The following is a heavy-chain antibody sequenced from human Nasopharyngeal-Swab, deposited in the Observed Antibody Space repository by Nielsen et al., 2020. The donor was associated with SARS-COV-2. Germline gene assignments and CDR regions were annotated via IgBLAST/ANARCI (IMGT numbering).Heavy chain of an antibody. Sequence: SETLSLTCTVSGGSISSSSYYWGWIRQPPGKGLVRIGSIYWSGNTYYNPSLKSRVTISVDTSKNQFSLKLSSVTAADTAVYYCATYGYGSYYYYYMDVWGKGTTVTVSS. D-gene: IGHD5-18*01. CDR2: IYWSGNT. CDR1: GGSISSSSYY. J-gene: IGHJ6*03. V-gene: IGHV4-39*01. CDR3: ATYGYGSYYYYYMDV.